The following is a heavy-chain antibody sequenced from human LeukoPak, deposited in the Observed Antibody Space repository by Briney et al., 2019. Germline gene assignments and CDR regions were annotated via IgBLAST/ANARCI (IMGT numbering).Heavy chain of an antibody. CDR2: ISYDGSNK. J-gene: IGHJ4*02. CDR1: GFTFSSYA. Sequence: GRSLRLSCAASGFTFSSYAMHWVRQAPGKGLEWVAVISYDGSNKYYADTMKGRFTITRDNSKNTLYLQMNSLRAEDTAVYYCARDPYWGQGTMVTVSS. V-gene: IGHV3-30-3*01. CDR3: ARDPY.